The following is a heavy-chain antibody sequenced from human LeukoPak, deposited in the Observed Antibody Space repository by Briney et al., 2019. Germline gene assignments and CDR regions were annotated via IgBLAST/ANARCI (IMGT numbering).Heavy chain of an antibody. CDR1: GGSISSSSYY. CDR3: ARLNLELRCYYYMDV. V-gene: IGHV4-39*01. D-gene: IGHD1-7*01. CDR2: IYYSGST. J-gene: IGHJ6*03. Sequence: PSETLSLTCTVSGGSISSSSYYWGWIRQPPGQGLEWIGSIYYSGSTYYNPSLKSRVTMSVDTSKNQFSLKLSSVTAADTAVYYCARLNLELRCYYYMDVWGKGTTVTVSS.